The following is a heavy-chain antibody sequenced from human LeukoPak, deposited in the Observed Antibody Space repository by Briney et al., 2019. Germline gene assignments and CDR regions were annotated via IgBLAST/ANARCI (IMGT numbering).Heavy chain of an antibody. Sequence: GESLKISCKGSGYSFASYWIGWVRQMPGKGLEWMGIIYPGDSDTRYSPSFQGQVTISVDRSISIAYLQWSSLKASDTAMYYCARRAPYGRNSVNYFDNWGQGTLVTVSS. CDR3: ARRAPYGRNSVNYFDN. CDR1: GYSFASYW. D-gene: IGHD4-23*01. V-gene: IGHV5-51*01. CDR2: IYPGDSDT. J-gene: IGHJ4*02.